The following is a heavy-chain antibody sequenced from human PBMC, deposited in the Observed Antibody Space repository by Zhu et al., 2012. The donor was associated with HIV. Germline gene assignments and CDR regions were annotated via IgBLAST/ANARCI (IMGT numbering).Heavy chain of an antibody. Sequence: QVQLQESGPGLVKPSETLSLTCGVSGYSISSSFYWGWIRQSPGKGLEWIASISHRGNTYYNPSLERRVTISIDTSKNEFSLKLSSMTAADTAIYYCARRELGRSEADWFDPWSQGTLVTVSS. J-gene: IGHJ5*02. D-gene: IGHD6-13*01. V-gene: IGHV4-38-2*01. CDR3: ARRELGRSEADWFDP. CDR2: ISHRGNT. CDR1: GYSISSSFY.